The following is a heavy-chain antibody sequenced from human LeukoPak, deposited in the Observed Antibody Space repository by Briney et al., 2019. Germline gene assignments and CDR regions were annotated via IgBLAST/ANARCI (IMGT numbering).Heavy chain of an antibody. Sequence: SETLSLTCTVSGGSISSYYWSWIRQPPGKGLEWIGYIYYSGSTNYNPSLKGRVTISVDTSKNQFSLKLSSVTAADTAVYYCARSVPVAGTSLHPPRVDYWGQGTLVTVSS. J-gene: IGHJ4*02. CDR2: IYYSGST. V-gene: IGHV4-59*01. CDR3: ARSVPVAGTSLHPPRVDY. CDR1: GGSISSYY. D-gene: IGHD6-19*01.